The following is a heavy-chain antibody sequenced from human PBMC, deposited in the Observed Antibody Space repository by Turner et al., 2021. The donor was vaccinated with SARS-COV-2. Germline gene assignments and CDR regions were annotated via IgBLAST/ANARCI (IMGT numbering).Heavy chain of an antibody. CDR3: AKGPFFDY. J-gene: IGHJ4*02. CDR1: GFTFSHYA. Sequence: QVQLLESGGGVVHPGRSLRLSCAASGFTFSHYAIHWVRQAPGKGLEWVAVISYDGSEKFYADSVKGRFTISRDNSKNTLYLQMNSLRPEETAVYYCAKGPFFDYWGQGTLVTVSS. V-gene: IGHV3-30*18. CDR2: ISYDGSEK.